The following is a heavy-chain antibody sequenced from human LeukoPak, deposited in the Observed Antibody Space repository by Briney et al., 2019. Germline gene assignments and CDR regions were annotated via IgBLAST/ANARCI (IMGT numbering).Heavy chain of an antibody. J-gene: IGHJ4*02. Sequence: SGGSLRLSCAASGFTFSSYAMSWVRQAPGKGLEWVSAISGSGGSTYYADSVKGRFTISRDNSKNTLYLQMNSLRAEDTAVYYCAKGRLLRFLEWLLSEWGQGTLVTVSS. D-gene: IGHD3-3*01. V-gene: IGHV3-23*01. CDR3: AKGRLLRFLEWLLSE. CDR2: ISGSGGST. CDR1: GFTFSSYA.